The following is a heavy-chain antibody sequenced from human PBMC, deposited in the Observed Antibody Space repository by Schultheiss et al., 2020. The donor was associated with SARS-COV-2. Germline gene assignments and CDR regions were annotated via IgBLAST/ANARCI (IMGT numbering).Heavy chain of an antibody. CDR2: IWYKGINE. CDR1: GFTFSTYA. CDR3: ARSLYGDYED. V-gene: IGHV3-33*01. J-gene: IGHJ4*02. Sequence: GGSLRLSCAASGFTFSTYAMHWVRQAPGKGLEWVTVIWYKGINEYYADSVKGRFTISRDNAKNSLYLQMNSLRAEDTAVYYCARSLYGDYEDWGQGTLVTVSS. D-gene: IGHD4-17*01.